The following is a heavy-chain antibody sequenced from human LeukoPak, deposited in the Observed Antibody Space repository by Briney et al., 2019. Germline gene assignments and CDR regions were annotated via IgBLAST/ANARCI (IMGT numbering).Heavy chain of an antibody. CDR2: ISAYNGNT. V-gene: IGHV1-18*01. J-gene: IGHJ6*02. Sequence: ASVKVSCKASGYTFTSYGISWVRQAPGQGLEWMGWISAYNGNTNYAQKLQGRVTMTTDTSTSTAYMELSSLRSEDTAVYYCASSLSGYYGSGSYENYYYYGMDVWGQGTTVTVSS. CDR1: GYTFTSYG. CDR3: ASSLSGYYGSGSYENYYYYGMDV. D-gene: IGHD3-10*01.